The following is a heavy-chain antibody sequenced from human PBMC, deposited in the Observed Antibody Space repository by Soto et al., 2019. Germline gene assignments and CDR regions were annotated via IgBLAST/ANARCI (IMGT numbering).Heavy chain of an antibody. V-gene: IGHV5-51*01. CDR1: GYSFTSYW. J-gene: IGHJ3*02. CDR3: ARLKGIQLWPYDAFDI. CDR2: IYPGDSDT. D-gene: IGHD5-18*01. Sequence: GESLKISCKGSGYSFTSYWIGWVRQMPGKGLEWMGIIYPGDSDTRYSPSFQGQVTISADKSISTAYLQWSSLKASDTAMYYCARLKGIQLWPYDAFDIWGQGTMVTVSS.